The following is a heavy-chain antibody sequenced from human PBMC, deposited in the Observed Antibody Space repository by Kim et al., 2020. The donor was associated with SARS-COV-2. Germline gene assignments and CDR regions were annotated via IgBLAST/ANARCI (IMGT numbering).Heavy chain of an antibody. CDR2: IYYSGST. J-gene: IGHJ4*02. CDR1: GGSISSSSYY. CDR3: ARPFSVTPNTLYGSILEGDY. D-gene: IGHD1-1*01. Sequence: SETLSLTCTVSGGSISSSSYYWGWIRQPPGKGLEWIGSIYYSGSTYYNPSLKSRVTISVDTSKNQFSLKLSSVTAADTAVYYCARPFSVTPNTLYGSILEGDYWGQGTLVTVSS. V-gene: IGHV4-39*01.